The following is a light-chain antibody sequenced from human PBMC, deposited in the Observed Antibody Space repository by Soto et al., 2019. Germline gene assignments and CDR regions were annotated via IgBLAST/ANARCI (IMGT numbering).Light chain of an antibody. Sequence: EIVLTQSPGTLSLSPGERATLSCRASQSVSSSYLAWYQQKPGQAPRLLIYGASSRATGIPDRFSGSGSGTDFTLTISRLEPEDFAAYYCQQYGSSPVTFGQGTKLEIK. CDR1: QSVSSSY. CDR3: QQYGSSPVT. V-gene: IGKV3-20*01. J-gene: IGKJ2*01. CDR2: GAS.